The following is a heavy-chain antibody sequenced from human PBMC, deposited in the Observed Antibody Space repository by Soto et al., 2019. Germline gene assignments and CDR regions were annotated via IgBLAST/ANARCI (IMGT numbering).Heavy chain of an antibody. CDR3: ARAQGIVGYYYGMDV. J-gene: IGHJ6*02. Sequence: GGSLSLSCAASGLPLSSYAMHWVRQAPGKGLEWVAIISYDGSNKYYADSVKGRFTISRDNSKNTLYLQMNSLRAEDTAVYYCARAQGIVGYYYGMDVWGQGTTVTVSS. D-gene: IGHD2-15*01. CDR2: ISYDGSNK. V-gene: IGHV3-30-3*01. CDR1: GLPLSSYA.